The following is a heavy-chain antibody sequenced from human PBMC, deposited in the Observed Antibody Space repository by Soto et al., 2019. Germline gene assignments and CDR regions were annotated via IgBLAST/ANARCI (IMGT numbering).Heavy chain of an antibody. CDR2: ISGSGGST. V-gene: IGHV3-23*01. CDR3: AKDVTHDSSGHYYRVRHNWFDP. D-gene: IGHD3-22*01. CDR1: GFTFSSYA. J-gene: IGHJ5*02. Sequence: GGSLRLSCAASGFTFSSYAMSWVRQAPGKGLEWVSAISGSGGSTYYADSVKGRFTISRDNSKNTLYLQMNSLRAEDTAVYYCAKDVTHDSSGHYYRVRHNWFDPWGQGTLVTVSS.